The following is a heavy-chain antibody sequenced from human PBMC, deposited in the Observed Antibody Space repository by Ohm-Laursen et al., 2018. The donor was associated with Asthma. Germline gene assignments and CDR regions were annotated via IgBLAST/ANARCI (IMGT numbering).Heavy chain of an antibody. D-gene: IGHD6-6*01. Sequence: SLRLFCAASGFTFSNAWMSWVRQAPGKGLEWVGRIKSKTDGGTTDYAAPVKGRFTISRDDSKNTLYLQMNSLKTEDTAVYYCTTGLPVPGAFDIWGQGTMVTVSS. J-gene: IGHJ3*02. V-gene: IGHV3-15*01. CDR1: GFTFSNAW. CDR2: IKSKTDGGTT. CDR3: TTGLPVPGAFDI.